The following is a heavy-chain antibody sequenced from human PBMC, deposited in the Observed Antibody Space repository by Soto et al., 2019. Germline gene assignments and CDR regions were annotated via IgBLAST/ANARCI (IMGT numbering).Heavy chain of an antibody. CDR2: IYTSGST. D-gene: IGHD3-9*01. Sequence: QVQLQESGPGLVKPSETLSLTCTVSGGSISSYYWSWIRQPAGKGLEWIGRIYTSGSTNYNPSLKSRVTMSVDTSKNQFSLKLSSVTAADTAVYYCARQYYDILTGYYANNWFDPWGQGTLVTVPS. CDR3: ARQYYDILTGYYANNWFDP. V-gene: IGHV4-4*07. CDR1: GGSISSYY. J-gene: IGHJ5*02.